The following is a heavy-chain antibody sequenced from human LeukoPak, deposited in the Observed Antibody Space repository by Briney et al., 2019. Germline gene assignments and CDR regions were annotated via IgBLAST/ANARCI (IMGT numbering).Heavy chain of an antibody. D-gene: IGHD3-22*01. CDR1: GYIVRHKY. J-gene: IGHJ4*02. CDR2: IYTAGNT. Sequence: PGGSLRLSWAASGYIVRHKYMAGVRQAPGKGREWLSLIYTAGNTVPAEAVKGRFIISRDNYRNTVHLQMNSLRDDDTAVYYCARGQIDLLRNYFDSWGPGTLVAVSS. CDR3: ARGQIDLLRNYFDS. V-gene: IGHV3-66*01.